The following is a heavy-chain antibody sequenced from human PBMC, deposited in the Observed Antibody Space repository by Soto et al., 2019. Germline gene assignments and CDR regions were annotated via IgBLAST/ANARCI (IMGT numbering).Heavy chain of an antibody. D-gene: IGHD2-2*02. Sequence: PSQTLSLTCAISGDSVSSNSAAWNWIRQSPSRGLEWLGRTYYRSKWYSDYAVSVKSRITINPDTSKNQFSLQLNSVTPEDTAVYYCARDGPYCSSTSCYTDGFDYWGQGTLVTVSS. V-gene: IGHV6-1*01. CDR3: ARDGPYCSSTSCYTDGFDY. CDR1: GDSVSSNSAA. J-gene: IGHJ4*02. CDR2: TYYRSKWYS.